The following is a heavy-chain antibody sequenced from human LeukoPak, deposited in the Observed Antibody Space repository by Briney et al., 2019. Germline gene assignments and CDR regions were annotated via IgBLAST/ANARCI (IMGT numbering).Heavy chain of an antibody. CDR3: ARGVVRGPPDY. V-gene: IGHV1-2*02. J-gene: IGHJ4*02. CDR2: INPNSGGT. D-gene: IGHD3-10*01. CDR1: GYTFTGYY. Sequence: ASVKVSCKASGYTFTGYYMHWVRQAPGQGLEWMGWINPNSGGTNYAQKFRGRVTMTRDMSTSTVYMELSSLRSEDTAVYYRARGVVRGPPDYWGQGTLVTVSS.